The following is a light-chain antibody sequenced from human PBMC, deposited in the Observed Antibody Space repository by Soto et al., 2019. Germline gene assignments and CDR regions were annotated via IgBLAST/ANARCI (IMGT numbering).Light chain of an antibody. J-gene: IGKJ2*01. Sequence: DIVLTQSPGTVSLSPGERATLSCRASQSVSRTFLAWYQQKPGQAPRLLMYDASSRATGIPDRFSGSGSGTDFTLTISRLEPEDFAVYFCQQYGTSPYTFGQGTKLEIK. CDR3: QQYGTSPYT. CDR1: QSVSRTF. V-gene: IGKV3-20*01. CDR2: DAS.